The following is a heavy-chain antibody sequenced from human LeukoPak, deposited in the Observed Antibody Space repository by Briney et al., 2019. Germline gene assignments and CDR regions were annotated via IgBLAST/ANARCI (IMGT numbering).Heavy chain of an antibody. CDR2: ISYDGSNK. CDR3: ARDHRGVRDYFDY. Sequence: GRSLRLSCAASGFTFSSYTMHWVRQAPGKGLEWVAVISYDGSNKYYADSVKGRFTISRDNSKNTLYLQMNSLRAEDTAVYYCARDHRGVRDYFDYWGQGTLVTVSS. J-gene: IGHJ4*02. D-gene: IGHD3-10*01. CDR1: GFTFSSYT. V-gene: IGHV3-30-3*01.